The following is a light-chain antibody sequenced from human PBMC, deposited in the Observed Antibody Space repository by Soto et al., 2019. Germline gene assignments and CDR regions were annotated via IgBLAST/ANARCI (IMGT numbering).Light chain of an antibody. CDR2: AAS. CDR3: QQYYASSWT. V-gene: IGKV3-20*01. J-gene: IGKJ1*01. Sequence: EIVLTQSPGTLSLSPGERATLSCRASQSISSTYLAWYRQKPGQAPRLLIYAASSRATGIPDRFSGSGYGTDFTLTISRLGPEDFEVYYCQQYYASSWTFGQVNRVQIK. CDR1: QSISSTY.